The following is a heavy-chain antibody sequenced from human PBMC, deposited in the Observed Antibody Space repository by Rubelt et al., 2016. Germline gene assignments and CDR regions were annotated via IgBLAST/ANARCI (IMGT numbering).Heavy chain of an antibody. V-gene: IGHV1-69*02. CDR3: ARNYGSGSYYNGGYYGMDV. Sequence: AQEFQGRVTITADKSTSTAYMELSSLRSEDTAVYYCARNYGSGSYYNGGYYGMDVWGQGTTVTVSS. D-gene: IGHD3-10*01. J-gene: IGHJ6*02.